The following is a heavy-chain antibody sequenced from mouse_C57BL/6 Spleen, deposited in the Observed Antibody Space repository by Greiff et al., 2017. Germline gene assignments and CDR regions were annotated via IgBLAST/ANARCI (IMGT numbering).Heavy chain of an antibody. D-gene: IGHD3-2*02. CDR1: GFNIPDDY. Sequence: VQLKQSGAELVRPGASVKLSCTASGFNIPDDYMHWVKQRPDQGLEWIGWIDPENGDTESASKFQGKATIPADTSSNTAYLQLSSLTSEDTAVYYCTTQDSSGYVAYWGQGTLVTVSA. V-gene: IGHV14-4*01. J-gene: IGHJ3*01. CDR3: TTQDSSGYVAY. CDR2: IDPENGDT.